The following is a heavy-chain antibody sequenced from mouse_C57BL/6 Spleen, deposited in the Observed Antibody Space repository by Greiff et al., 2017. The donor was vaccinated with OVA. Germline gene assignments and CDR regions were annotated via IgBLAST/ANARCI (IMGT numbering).Heavy chain of an antibody. V-gene: IGHV1-55*01. D-gene: IGHD1-1*01. CDR1: GYTFTSYW. CDR2: IYPGSGST. Sequence: QVQLKQPGAELVKPGASVKMSCKASGYTFTSYWITWVKQRPGQGLEWIGDIYPGSGSTNYNEKFKSKATLTVDTSTSTAYMQLSSLTSEDSAVYYCTRTDSSYNFDYWGQGTTLTVSS. J-gene: IGHJ2*01. CDR3: TRTDSSYNFDY.